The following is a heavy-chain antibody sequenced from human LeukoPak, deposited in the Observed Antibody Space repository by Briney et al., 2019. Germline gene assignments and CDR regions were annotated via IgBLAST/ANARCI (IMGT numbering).Heavy chain of an antibody. CDR3: AKDLYSGYYGSGSSLDY. D-gene: IGHD3-10*01. V-gene: IGHV3-23*01. CDR1: GFRFTNAW. Sequence: PGGSLRPSCAASGFRFTNAWMSWVRQAPGKGLEWVSAISGSGGSTYYADSVKGRFTISRDNSKNTLYLQMNSLRAEDTAVYYCAKDLYSGYYGSGSSLDYWGQGTLVTVSS. CDR2: ISGSGGST. J-gene: IGHJ4*02.